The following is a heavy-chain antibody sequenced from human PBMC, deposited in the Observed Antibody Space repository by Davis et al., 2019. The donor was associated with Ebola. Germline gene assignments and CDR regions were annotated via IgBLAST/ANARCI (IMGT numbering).Heavy chain of an antibody. J-gene: IGHJ4*02. CDR2: LRCSGSSP. CDR3: AKAYIAITTTTGLDYYFDY. V-gene: IGHV3-23*01. Sequence: WVRQAPGEGLGVVPGLRCSGSSPYYADSVKGRFTISRDNSKNTLYLQMNSLRAEDTALYYCAKAYIAITTTTGLDYYFDYWGQGTLVTVSS. D-gene: IGHD1-20*01.